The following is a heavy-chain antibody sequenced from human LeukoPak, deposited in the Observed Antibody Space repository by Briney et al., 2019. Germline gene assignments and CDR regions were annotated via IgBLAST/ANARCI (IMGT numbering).Heavy chain of an antibody. V-gene: IGHV4-59*01. D-gene: IGHD2-2*01. CDR2: IYYSGST. J-gene: IGHJ5*02. Sequence: PSETLSLTCSVSGGSISSYYWSWIRQPPGKGLEWIGYIYYSGSTNYNPSLKSRVTISVDASKNQFSLKLSSVTAADTAVYYCARGLGYCSSTSCYNWFDPWGQGTLVTVFS. CDR3: ARGLGYCSSTSCYNWFDP. CDR1: GGSISSYY.